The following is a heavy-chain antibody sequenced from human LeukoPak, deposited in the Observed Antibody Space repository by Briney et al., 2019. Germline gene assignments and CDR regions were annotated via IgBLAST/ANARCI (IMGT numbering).Heavy chain of an antibody. D-gene: IGHD6-19*01. Sequence: ASVKVSCKASGYTFTGYYMHWVRQAPGQGLEWMGWINTNTGNPTYAQGFTGRFVFSLDTSVSTAYLQISSLKAEDTAVYYCARDYSSGRRYNWFDPWGQGTLVTVSS. V-gene: IGHV7-4-1*02. J-gene: IGHJ5*02. CDR2: INTNTGNP. CDR3: ARDYSSGRRYNWFDP. CDR1: GYTFTGYY.